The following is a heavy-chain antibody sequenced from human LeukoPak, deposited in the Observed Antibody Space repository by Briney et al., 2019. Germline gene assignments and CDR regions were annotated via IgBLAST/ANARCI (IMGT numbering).Heavy chain of an antibody. CDR3: ARDRVVVAANWFDP. J-gene: IGHJ5*02. Sequence: SETLSLTCAAYGGSFSGYYWSWIRQPPGKGLEWIGEINHSGSTSYNPSLKSRVTISVDTSKNQFSLKLSSVTAADTAVYYCARDRVVVAANWFDPWGQGTLVTVSS. CDR2: INHSGST. CDR1: GGSFSGYY. V-gene: IGHV4-34*01. D-gene: IGHD2-15*01.